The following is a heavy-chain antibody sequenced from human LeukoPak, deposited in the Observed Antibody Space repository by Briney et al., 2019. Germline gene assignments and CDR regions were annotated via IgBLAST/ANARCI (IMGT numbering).Heavy chain of an antibody. CDR2: IYSNGGRT. J-gene: IGHJ4*02. D-gene: IGHD2-21*02. Sequence: GGSLRLSCAASGFTVSSNFMSWVRQAPGKGLEWVSVIYSNGGRTTYADSVKGRFIISRDNSKNTLNLQMNSLRDEDTAVYYCVRDRDWAFDYWGQGSLVTVSS. V-gene: IGHV3-66*01. CDR1: GFTVSSNF. CDR3: VRDRDWAFDY.